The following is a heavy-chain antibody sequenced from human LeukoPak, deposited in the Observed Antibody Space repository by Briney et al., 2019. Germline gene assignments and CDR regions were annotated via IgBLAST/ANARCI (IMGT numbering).Heavy chain of an antibody. J-gene: IGHJ4*02. V-gene: IGHV3-53*01. CDR3: ARVPSDHIAAYDY. D-gene: IGHD6-25*01. CDR1: GFTFSSYS. Sequence: GGSLRLSCAASGFTFSSYSMNWVRQAPGKGLEWVSIIYSGSSTYYAASVKGRFIISRDSSINTLYLQMNSLRAEDTAVYYCARVPSDHIAAYDYWGQGTLVTVSS. CDR2: IYSGSST.